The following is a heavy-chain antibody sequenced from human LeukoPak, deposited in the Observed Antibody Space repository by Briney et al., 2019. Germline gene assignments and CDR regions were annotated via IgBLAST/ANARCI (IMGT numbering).Heavy chain of an antibody. Sequence: GSLRLSCAASGFTFGSYAMSWIRQAPGKGLEWVSAISGSGTSTYYADSVKGRFTISRDNSKNTLYLQMNSLRAEDTAVYYCAKRPYSSGWPPDYWGQGALVTVSS. CDR1: GFTFGSYA. V-gene: IGHV3-23*01. J-gene: IGHJ4*02. CDR3: AKRPYSSGWPPDY. D-gene: IGHD6-19*01. CDR2: ISGSGTST.